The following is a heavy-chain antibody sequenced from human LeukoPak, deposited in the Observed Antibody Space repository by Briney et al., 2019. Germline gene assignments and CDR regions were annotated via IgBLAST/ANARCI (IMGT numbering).Heavy chain of an antibody. D-gene: IGHD3-10*01. CDR1: GFTVSGNY. J-gene: IGHJ4*02. V-gene: IGHV3-53*01. CDR2: IYSGGST. Sequence: GGSLRLSCAASGFTVSGNYMSWVRQAPGKWLEWVSVIYSGGSTYYADSVKGRFTISRDNSKNTLYLQMNSLRAEDTAVYYCALNYYGSGSHDYWGQGTLVTVSS. CDR3: ALNYYGSGSHDY.